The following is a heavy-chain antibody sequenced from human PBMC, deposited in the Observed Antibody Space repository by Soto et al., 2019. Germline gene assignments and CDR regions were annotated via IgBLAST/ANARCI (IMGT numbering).Heavy chain of an antibody. Sequence: PSETLSLTCAVYGGSFSGYYWSWIRQPPGKGLEWIGEINHSGSTNYNPSLKSRVTISVDTSKNQFSLKLSSVTAADTAVYYCAMDYIVVVVAATLYYYHYMDVWGQGTLVTVSS. J-gene: IGHJ6*03. CDR2: INHSGST. CDR1: GGSFSGYY. D-gene: IGHD2-15*01. V-gene: IGHV4-34*01. CDR3: AMDYIVVVVAATLYYYHYMDV.